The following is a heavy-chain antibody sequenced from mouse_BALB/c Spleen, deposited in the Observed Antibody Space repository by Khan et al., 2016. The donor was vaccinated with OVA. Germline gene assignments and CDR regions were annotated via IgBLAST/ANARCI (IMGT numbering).Heavy chain of an antibody. J-gene: IGHJ3*01. CDR1: GYIFTSYY. D-gene: IGHD2-2*01. V-gene: IGHV1S81*02. Sequence: QVQLQQSGAELVKPGASVKLSCKASGYIFTSYYMYWVKQRPGQGLEWIGEINPNNGGTNFNEKFKSKATLTVDKSSSQAYLQLSSLTSEDSAVYYCTRSGYGSFAYWGQGTLVTVSA. CDR2: INPNNGGT. CDR3: TRSGYGSFAY.